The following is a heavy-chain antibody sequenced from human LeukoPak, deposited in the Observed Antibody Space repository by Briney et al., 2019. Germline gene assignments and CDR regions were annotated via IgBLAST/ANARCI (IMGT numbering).Heavy chain of an antibody. D-gene: IGHD1-26*01. V-gene: IGHV3-21*01. Sequence: PGRSLRLSCAASGFTFTSYGLNWVRPAPGTWLEWGSSISESARYIYFRASLKGRLTVSRDNAENSLYLQMNGLRVEDTAVYYCAIGHSGSYQRTDAFDIWGRGTLVTVSS. CDR1: GFTFTSYG. J-gene: IGHJ3*02. CDR3: AIGHSGSYQRTDAFDI. CDR2: ISESARYI.